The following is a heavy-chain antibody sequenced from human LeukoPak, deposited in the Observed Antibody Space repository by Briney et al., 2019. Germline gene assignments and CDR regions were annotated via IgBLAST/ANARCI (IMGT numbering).Heavy chain of an antibody. D-gene: IGHD5/OR15-5a*01. CDR2: IYYSGST. CDR3: ARESPSTNWFDP. V-gene: IGHV4-30-4*08. J-gene: IGHJ5*02. Sequence: PSETLSLTCSVSGGSISSGDYYWSWIRQPPGKGLEWIGYIYYSGSTYYNPSLKSRVTISVDTSKNQFSLKLSSVTAADTAVYYCARESPSTNWFDPWGQGTLVTVSS. CDR1: GGSISSGDYY.